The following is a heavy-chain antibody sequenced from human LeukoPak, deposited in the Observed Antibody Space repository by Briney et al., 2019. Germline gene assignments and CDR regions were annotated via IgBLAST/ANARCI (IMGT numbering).Heavy chain of an antibody. V-gene: IGHV1-18*04. D-gene: IGHD3-9*01. CDR2: ISAYHGKT. Sequence: ASVKVSCKASGYTFISYGISWVRQAPGQGLEWMGWISAYHGKTNYAQKLQGRVTMTTDTSTSTAYMEVRSLRSDDTAVYYCARDKSSYDILTGYYYYYGMDVWGKGTTVTVSS. CDR1: GYTFISYG. CDR3: ARDKSSYDILTGYYYYYGMDV. J-gene: IGHJ6*04.